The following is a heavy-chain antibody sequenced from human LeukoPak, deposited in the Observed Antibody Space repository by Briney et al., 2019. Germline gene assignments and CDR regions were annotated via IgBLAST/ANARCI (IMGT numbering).Heavy chain of an antibody. CDR1: GGSFSGYY. V-gene: IGHV4-34*01. Sequence: QTSETLSLTCAVYGGSFSGYYWSWVRQAPGKGLEWIGSIYYSGNTYYNSSLKSRVTISLDTSKNQFSLNLFSVTAADTAVYYCARLRGSGYYYATGCFDYWGQGTLVTVSS. D-gene: IGHD3-22*01. CDR2: IYYSGNT. CDR3: ARLRGSGYYYATGCFDY. J-gene: IGHJ4*02.